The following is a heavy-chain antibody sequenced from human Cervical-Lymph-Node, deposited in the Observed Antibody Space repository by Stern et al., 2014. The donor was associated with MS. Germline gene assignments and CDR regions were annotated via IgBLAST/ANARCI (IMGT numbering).Heavy chain of an antibody. CDR1: GGSISGYD. J-gene: IGHJ4*02. Sequence: QLQLQESGPGLVKPSATLSLTCTVSGGSISGYDCSWIRQPPGKGLEWIGHIYYSGSTNYIPSLKSRVSISIDTPKNQFSLKLSSVTAADTAVYYCARSRDAYSPLAYWGQGALVTVSS. V-gene: IGHV4-59*01. CDR3: ARSRDAYSPLAY. CDR2: IYYSGST. D-gene: IGHD5-24*01.